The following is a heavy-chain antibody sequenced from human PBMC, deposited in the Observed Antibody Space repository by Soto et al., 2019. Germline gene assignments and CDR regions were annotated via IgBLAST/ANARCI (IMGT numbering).Heavy chain of an antibody. Sequence: GASVKVSCKASGYTFTSYAMHWVRQAPGQRLEWMGWINAGNGNTKYSQKFQGRVTITRDTSASTAYMELSSLRSDDTAVYYCAKDTAMDPQAFDIWGQGTMVTVSS. D-gene: IGHD5-18*01. CDR3: AKDTAMDPQAFDI. J-gene: IGHJ3*02. CDR2: INAGNGNT. V-gene: IGHV1-3*01. CDR1: GYTFTSYA.